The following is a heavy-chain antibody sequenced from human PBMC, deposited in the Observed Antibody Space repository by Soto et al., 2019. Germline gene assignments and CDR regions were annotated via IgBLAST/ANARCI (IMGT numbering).Heavy chain of an antibody. CDR2: IQYDGSKE. J-gene: IGHJ6*02. CDR3: ARDRTYYGSGAVGMDL. CDR1: GFTFMSYG. V-gene: IGHV3-33*07. Sequence: LRVSCAASGFTFMSYGMSWVRQTPGKGLEWLAIIQYDGSKEYYADSVKGRFSISRDNSKNTLDLQMNSLRAEDSAVYYCARDRTYYGSGAVGMDLWGQGTTVTVS. D-gene: IGHD3-10*01.